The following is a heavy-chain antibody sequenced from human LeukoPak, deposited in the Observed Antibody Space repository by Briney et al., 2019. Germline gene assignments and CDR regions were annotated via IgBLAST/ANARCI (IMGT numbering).Heavy chain of an antibody. CDR1: GGSISSGDNY. CDR3: ARHYGGTGLAY. D-gene: IGHD4-23*01. Sequence: PSETLSLTCTVSGGSISSGDNYWSWIRQPPGKGLEWIGFMYSSGSTYYNPSLKSRVTIPVDTSKSQFSLKLSSVTAADTAVYYCARHYGGTGLAYWGQGTLVTVSS. V-gene: IGHV4-30-4*08. CDR2: MYSSGST. J-gene: IGHJ4*02.